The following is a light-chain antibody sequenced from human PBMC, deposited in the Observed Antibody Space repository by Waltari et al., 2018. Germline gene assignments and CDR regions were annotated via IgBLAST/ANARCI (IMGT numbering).Light chain of an antibody. CDR3: RSYGVTYAA. CDR2: DVS. J-gene: IGLJ2*01. CDR1: SSDVGGYNY. Sequence: QSALTQPRSVSGSPGQSVTISCTGTSSDVGGYNYVSWYNQHPGKAPKLMIYDVSKRPSGVPDRVSGSKSGNTASLTISGLQAEDEADYYCRSYGVTYAAFGVGTKLTVL. V-gene: IGLV2-11*01.